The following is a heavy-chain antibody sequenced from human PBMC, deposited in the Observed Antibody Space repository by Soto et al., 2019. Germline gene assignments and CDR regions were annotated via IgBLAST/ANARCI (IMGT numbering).Heavy chain of an antibody. CDR2: ISSSSSTI. CDR3: ARDKAAAPYGLFDY. V-gene: IGHV3-48*02. J-gene: IGHJ4*02. Sequence: EVQLVESGGGLVQPGGSLRLSCAASGFTFSSYSMNWVRQAPGKGLEWVSYISSSSSTIYYADSVKGRFTISRDNAKNSMYLQMNSLRDEDTAVYYCARDKAAAPYGLFDYWGQGTLVTVSS. D-gene: IGHD6-13*01. CDR1: GFTFSSYS.